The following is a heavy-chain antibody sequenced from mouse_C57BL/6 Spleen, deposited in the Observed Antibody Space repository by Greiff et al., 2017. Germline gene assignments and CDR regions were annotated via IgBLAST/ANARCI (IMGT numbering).Heavy chain of an antibody. CDR1: GYTFTSYW. V-gene: IGHV1-69*01. CDR3: ARSHYLYAMDY. D-gene: IGHD5-5*01. J-gene: IGHJ4*01. Sequence: QVQLKQPGAELVMPGASVKLSCKASGYTFTSYWMHWVKQRPGQGLEWIGEIDPSDSYTNYNQKFKGKSTLTVDKSSSTAYMQLSSLTSEDSAVYYCARSHYLYAMDYWGQGTSVTVAS. CDR2: IDPSDSYT.